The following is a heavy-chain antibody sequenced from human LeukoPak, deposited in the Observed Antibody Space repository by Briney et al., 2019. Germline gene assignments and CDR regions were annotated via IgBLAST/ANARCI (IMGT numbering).Heavy chain of an antibody. CDR3: AREWGESGSAFDI. CDR2: IYYSGST. D-gene: IGHD1-26*01. Sequence: SETLSLTCTVSGGSISSSSYYWGWIRQPPGKGLEWIGSIYYSGSTYYNPSLKSRVTISVDTSKNQFSLKLSSVTAADTAVYYCAREWGESGSAFDIWGQGTMVTVSS. J-gene: IGHJ3*02. V-gene: IGHV4-39*07. CDR1: GGSISSSSYY.